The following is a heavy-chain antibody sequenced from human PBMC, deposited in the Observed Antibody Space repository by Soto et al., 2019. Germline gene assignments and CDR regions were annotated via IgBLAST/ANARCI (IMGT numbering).Heavy chain of an antibody. CDR3: ARLHDILTGCGDQLSVYYYGMDV. Sequence: SETLSLTCTVSGGSISSSSYYWGWIRQPPGKGLEWIGSIYYSGSTYYNPSLKSRVTISVDTSKNQFSLKLSSVTAADTAVYYCARLHDILTGCGDQLSVYYYGMDVWGQGTTVTVSS. CDR2: IYYSGST. V-gene: IGHV4-39*01. CDR1: GGSISSSSYY. D-gene: IGHD3-9*01. J-gene: IGHJ6*02.